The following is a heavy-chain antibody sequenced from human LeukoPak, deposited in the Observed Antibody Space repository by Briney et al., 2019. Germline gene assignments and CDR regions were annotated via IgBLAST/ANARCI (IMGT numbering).Heavy chain of an antibody. D-gene: IGHD5-18*01. CDR3: ARDYSYGYSTFDY. CDR2: INPNSGGT. CDR1: GYTFTSYY. V-gene: IGHV1-2*02. Sequence: ASVKVSCKASGYTFTSYYMHWVRQAPGQGLEWMGWINPNSGGTNYAQKFQGRVTMTRDTSISTAYMELSRLRSDDTAVYYCARDYSYGYSTFDYWGQGTLVTVSS. J-gene: IGHJ4*02.